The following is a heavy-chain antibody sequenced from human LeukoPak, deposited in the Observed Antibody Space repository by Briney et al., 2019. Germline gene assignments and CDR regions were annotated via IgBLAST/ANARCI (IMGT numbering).Heavy chain of an antibody. CDR3: APYCSGGSCYGVDY. CDR1: GFTSSSYA. CDR2: ISGSGGST. D-gene: IGHD2-15*01. J-gene: IGHJ4*02. V-gene: IGHV3-23*01. Sequence: PGGSLRLSCAASGFTSSSYAMSWVRQAPGKGLEWVSAISGSGGSTYYADSVKGRFTISRDNSKNTLYLQMNSLRAEDTAVYYCAPYCSGGSCYGVDYWGQGTLVTVSS.